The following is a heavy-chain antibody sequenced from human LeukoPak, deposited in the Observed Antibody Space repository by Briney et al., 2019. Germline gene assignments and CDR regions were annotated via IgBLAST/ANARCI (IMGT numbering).Heavy chain of an antibody. CDR2: IYYSGST. V-gene: IGHV4-59*05. D-gene: IGHD2-2*02. CDR1: GGSISSYY. CDR3: ARQGLSGDIVVVPAAILGQGYFRH. J-gene: IGHJ1*01. Sequence: PSETLSLTCTVSGGSISSYYWSWIRQPPGKGLEWIGSIYYSGSTYYNPSLKSRVTISVDTSKNQFSLKLSSVTAADTAVYYCARQGLSGDIVVVPAAILGQGYFRHWGQGTLVTVSS.